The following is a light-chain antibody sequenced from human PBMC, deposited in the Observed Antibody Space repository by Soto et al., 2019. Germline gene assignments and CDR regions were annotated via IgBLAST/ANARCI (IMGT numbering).Light chain of an antibody. Sequence: IQMTQSPSTLSGSVGDRVTITCRESQSISSYLNWYQQKPGKAPKLLIYAASSLQSGVPSRFSGSGSGTDFTLTISSLQPEDFATYYCQQSYSTPLTFGGGTKVDIK. CDR1: QSISSY. CDR2: AAS. J-gene: IGKJ4*01. CDR3: QQSYSTPLT. V-gene: IGKV1-39*01.